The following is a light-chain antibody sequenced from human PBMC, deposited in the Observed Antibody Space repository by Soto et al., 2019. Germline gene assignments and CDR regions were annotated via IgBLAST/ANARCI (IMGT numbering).Light chain of an antibody. V-gene: IGKV1-5*03. CDR1: QSISSW. Sequence: DIQMTQSPSTLSASVGDRVIITCRASQSISSWLAWYQQKPGKAPNLLIYKASTLKSGVPSRFSGSGSGTALPITISSRHADNVAALSCQQDDNDSWTFGPGTKVQLK. CDR2: KAS. CDR3: QQDDNDSWT. J-gene: IGKJ1*01.